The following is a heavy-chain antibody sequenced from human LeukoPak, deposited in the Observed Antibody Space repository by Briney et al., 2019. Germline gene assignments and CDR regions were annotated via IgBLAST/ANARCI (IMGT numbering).Heavy chain of an antibody. J-gene: IGHJ6*03. Sequence: ASVKVSCKASGYTFTSYDINWVRQATGQGLEWMGWMNPNSGNTGYAQKFQGRVTITRNTSISTAYMELSSLRSEDTAVYYCARVLTYDYYGSGSYYVDYMDVWGKATTVTVSS. CDR3: ARVLTYDYYGSGSYYVDYMDV. V-gene: IGHV1-8*03. CDR1: GYTFTSYD. D-gene: IGHD3-10*01. CDR2: MNPNSGNT.